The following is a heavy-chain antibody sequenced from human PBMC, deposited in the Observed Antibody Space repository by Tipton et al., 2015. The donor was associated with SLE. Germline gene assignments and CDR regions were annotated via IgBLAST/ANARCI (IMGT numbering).Heavy chain of an antibody. CDR2: IYYTGTT. CDR1: GGSISSTSYY. CDR3: ASFWSGSYPDY. J-gene: IGHJ4*02. Sequence: TLSLTCIVSGGSISSTSYYWGWIRQPPGKGLEYIGSIYYTGTTYNNPSLKSRVTISLDTPKNQFSLKLSSVTAADTAVYYCASFWSGSYPDYWGQGTLVTVSS. V-gene: IGHV4-39*01. D-gene: IGHD3-3*01.